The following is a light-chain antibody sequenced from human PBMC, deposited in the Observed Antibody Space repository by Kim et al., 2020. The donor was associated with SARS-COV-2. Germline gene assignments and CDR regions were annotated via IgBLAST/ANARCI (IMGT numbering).Light chain of an antibody. CDR3: QQYFTTPPT. V-gene: IGKV4-1*01. Sequence: ATINGKSSQSVLYRSNNENHLAWYQQKPGQPPKLLVYWASTRETGVPDRFSGSGSGTDFTLTISSLQAEDVAVYYCQQYFTTPPTFGGGTKVDIK. CDR1: QSVLYRSNNENH. CDR2: WAS. J-gene: IGKJ4*01.